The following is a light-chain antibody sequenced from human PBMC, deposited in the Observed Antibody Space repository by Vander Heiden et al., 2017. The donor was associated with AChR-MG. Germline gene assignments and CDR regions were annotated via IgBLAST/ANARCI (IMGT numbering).Light chain of an antibody. CDR1: QSVLYSSNNKNY. CDR3: QQYYSTLEGLT. CDR2: WAS. J-gene: IGKJ4*01. V-gene: IGKV4-1*01. Sequence: DIVMTQSPDSLAVSLGARATINCKSSQSVLYSSNNKNYLAWYQQKPGQPPKLLIYWASTRESGVPDRFSGSGSGTDFTLTISSLQTEDVAVYYCQQYYSTLEGLTFGGGTKVEIK.